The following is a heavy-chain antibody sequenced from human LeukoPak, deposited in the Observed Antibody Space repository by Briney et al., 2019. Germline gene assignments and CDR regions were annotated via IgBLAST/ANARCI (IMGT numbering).Heavy chain of an antibody. CDR2: IYCDGSRT. J-gene: IGHJ4*02. CDR1: GFTFNNYW. D-gene: IGHD3-10*01. CDR3: ARGNFYSGSGSSPLDY. V-gene: IGHV3-74*01. Sequence: GGSLRLSCAASGFTFNNYWRHWVRQVPGKRLVWVSRIYCDGSRTNYVDSEKRLFTISRDNAKNTLMLQMNSLGAEDSAVYYCARGNFYSGSGSSPLDYWGQGTLVTVSS.